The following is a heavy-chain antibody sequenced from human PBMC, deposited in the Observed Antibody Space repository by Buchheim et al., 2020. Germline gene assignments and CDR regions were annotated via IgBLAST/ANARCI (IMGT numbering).Heavy chain of an antibody. CDR3: ARLHCSTTSCYAEYYFDY. Sequence: EVQLVQSGAEVKKPGESLRISCKGSGYSFSSYWIGWVRQMPGKGLEWMGRIDPSDSYTNYSPSFQGHVTISAAKSISTAYPQWSSLKASDTAMYYCARLHCSTTSCYAEYYFDYWGQGTL. CDR2: IDPSDSYT. V-gene: IGHV5-10-1*01. D-gene: IGHD2-2*01. J-gene: IGHJ4*02. CDR1: GYSFSSYW.